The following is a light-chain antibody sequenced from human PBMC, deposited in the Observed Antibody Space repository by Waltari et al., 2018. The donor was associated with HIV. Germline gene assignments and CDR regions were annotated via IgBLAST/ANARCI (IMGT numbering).Light chain of an antibody. Sequence: DVQVTQSPSSLSASVGDRVTITCRASQNLDNFLNWYQQKSGGAPKLLIYGASSLQNGVPSRFSAGGSGTDFTLTISGVQPEDFAVYYCQQTYSGITFGPGTQVDVK. J-gene: IGKJ3*01. CDR3: QQTYSGIT. V-gene: IGKV1-39*01. CDR2: GAS. CDR1: QNLDNF.